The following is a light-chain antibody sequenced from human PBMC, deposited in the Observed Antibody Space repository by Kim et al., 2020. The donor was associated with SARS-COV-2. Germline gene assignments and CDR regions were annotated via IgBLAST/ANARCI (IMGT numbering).Light chain of an antibody. V-gene: IGKV3-15*01. Sequence: SVSPGERANLSCRASQSVSINLAWYQQKPGQAPRLLIYGASTRATGIPARFSGSGSGTEFTLTISSLQSEDFAVYYCQQYNNWLYSFGQGTKLEIK. CDR3: QQYNNWLYS. CDR2: GAS. J-gene: IGKJ2*03. CDR1: QSVSIN.